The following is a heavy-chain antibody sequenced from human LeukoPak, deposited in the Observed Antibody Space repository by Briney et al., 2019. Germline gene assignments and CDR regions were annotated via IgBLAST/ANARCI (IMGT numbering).Heavy chain of an antibody. CDR3: ARRGGRYNWSPSD. Sequence: PSETLSLTCTVSGGSISSSVYYWGWIRQPPGKGLEWIGSVYYSGSTSVTTYYNTSLESRVTISVDTSQSQFSLKLSSVTAADTAVYYCARRGGRYNWSPSDWGQGTLVTVSS. CDR1: GGSISSSVYY. J-gene: IGHJ4*02. D-gene: IGHD1-20*01. V-gene: IGHV4-39*01. CDR2: VYYSGSTSVTT.